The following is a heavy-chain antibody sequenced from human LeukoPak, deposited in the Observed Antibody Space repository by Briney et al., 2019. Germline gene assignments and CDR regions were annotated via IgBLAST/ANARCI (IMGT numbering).Heavy chain of an antibody. Sequence: ASVKVSCKVSGYTLTELSMHWVRQAPGKGLEWMGGFDPEDGETIYAQKFQGRVTMTEGTSTDTAYMELSSLRSEDTAVYYCATTYYYDSSGYYSDDYWGQGTLVTVSS. D-gene: IGHD3-22*01. CDR1: GYTLTELS. CDR3: ATTYYYDSSGYYSDDY. V-gene: IGHV1-24*01. J-gene: IGHJ4*02. CDR2: FDPEDGET.